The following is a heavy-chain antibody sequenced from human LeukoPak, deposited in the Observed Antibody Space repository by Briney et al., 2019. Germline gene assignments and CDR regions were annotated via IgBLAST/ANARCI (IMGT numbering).Heavy chain of an antibody. D-gene: IGHD3-10*01. CDR2: IYTSGST. CDR1: VGSISSSSYY. CDR3: ARESWFGELFALFDY. V-gene: IGHV4-39*07. J-gene: IGHJ4*02. Sequence: SEPLSLTCTVSVGSISSSSYYWGWVRQPPGKGLEWIGRIYTSGSTNYSPSLKRRVTMSVDTSKNQFSLKLSSVTAADTAVYYCARESWFGELFALFDYWGQGTLVTVSS.